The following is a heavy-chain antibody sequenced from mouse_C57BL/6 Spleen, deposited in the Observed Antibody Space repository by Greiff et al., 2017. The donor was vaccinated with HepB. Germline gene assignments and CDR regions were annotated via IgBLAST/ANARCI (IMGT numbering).Heavy chain of an antibody. Sequence: VQLQQSGAELVRPGSSVKLSCKASGYTFTSYWMHWVKQRPIQGLEWIGNIDPSDSETHYNQKFKDKATLTVHKSSSTAYMQLSSLTSEDSAVYYWASGIYYGSSYDYYAMDYWGQGTSVTVSS. V-gene: IGHV1-52*01. D-gene: IGHD1-1*01. CDR1: GYTFTSYW. J-gene: IGHJ4*01. CDR3: ASGIYYGSSYDYYAMDY. CDR2: IDPSDSET.